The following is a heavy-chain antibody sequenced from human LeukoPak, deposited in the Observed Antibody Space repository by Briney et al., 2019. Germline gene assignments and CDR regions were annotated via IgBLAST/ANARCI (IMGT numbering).Heavy chain of an antibody. CDR2: INHRGNT. V-gene: IGHV4-59*12. J-gene: IGHJ4*02. CDR1: GGSISSYF. CDR3: ARSDFWSGYYLFDY. D-gene: IGHD3-3*01. Sequence: PSETLSLTCTVSGGSISSYFWSWIRQPPGKGLEWIAYINHRGNTRHNPSLKSRVTISVGTSKNQFSLKLSSVTAADTAVYYCARSDFWSGYYLFDYWGQGTLVTVSS.